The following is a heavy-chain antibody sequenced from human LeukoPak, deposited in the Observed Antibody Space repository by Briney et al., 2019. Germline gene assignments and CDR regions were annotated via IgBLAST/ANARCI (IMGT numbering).Heavy chain of an antibody. Sequence: GGSLRLSYAASGFTFSSYAMSWVRQAPGKGLEWVSGISGSGGSTYYADSVKGRFTISRDNSKNTLYLQMNSLRAEDTAVYYCAKDQTSSGWYFDYWGQGTLLTVSS. CDR3: AKDQTSSGWYFDY. CDR1: GFTFSSYA. CDR2: ISGSGGST. J-gene: IGHJ4*02. D-gene: IGHD6-19*01. V-gene: IGHV3-23*01.